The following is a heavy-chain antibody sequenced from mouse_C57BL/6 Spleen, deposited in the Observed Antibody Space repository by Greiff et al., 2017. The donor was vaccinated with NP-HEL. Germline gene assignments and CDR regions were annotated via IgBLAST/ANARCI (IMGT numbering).Heavy chain of an antibody. CDR1: GFTFSSYA. J-gene: IGHJ3*01. Sequence: DVHLVESGGGLVKPGGSLKLSCAASGFTFSSYAMSWVRQTPEKRLEWVATISDGGSYTYYPDNVKGRFTISRDNAKNNLYLQMSHLKSEDTAMYYCAREEYGYDGFAYWGQGTLVTVSA. D-gene: IGHD2-2*01. CDR2: ISDGGSYT. V-gene: IGHV5-4*01. CDR3: AREEYGYDGFAY.